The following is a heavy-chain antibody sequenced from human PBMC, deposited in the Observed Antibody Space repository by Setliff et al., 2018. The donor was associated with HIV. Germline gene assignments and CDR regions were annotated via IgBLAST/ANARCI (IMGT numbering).Heavy chain of an antibody. CDR2: IYSTGDT. CDR3: SRSITTAGKVFDY. D-gene: IGHD6-13*01. V-gene: IGHV4-59*13. J-gene: IGHJ4*02. CDR1: GGSISNFY. Sequence: KSSETLSLTCGVSGGSISNFYWSWIRQPPGKGLEGVGHIYSTGDTNYNPSLKSRVTLSADTSKNHLSLQLHSVTPEDTAVYYCSRSITTAGKVFDYWGQGTLVTVSS.